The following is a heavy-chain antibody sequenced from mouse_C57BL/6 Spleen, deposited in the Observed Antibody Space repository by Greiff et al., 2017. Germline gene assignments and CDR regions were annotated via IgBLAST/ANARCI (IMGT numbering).Heavy chain of an antibody. J-gene: IGHJ3*01. V-gene: IGHV1-52*01. D-gene: IGHD1-1*01. CDR2: IDPSDSET. CDR1: GYTFTSYW. CDR3: ARDYYGSWFAY. Sequence: QVQLQQPGAELVRPGSSVKLSCKASGYTFTSYWMHWVKQRPIQGLEWIGNIDPSDSETHYNQKFKDKATLTVDKSSSTAYRQLSSLTSEDSAVYYCARDYYGSWFAYWGQGTLVTVSA.